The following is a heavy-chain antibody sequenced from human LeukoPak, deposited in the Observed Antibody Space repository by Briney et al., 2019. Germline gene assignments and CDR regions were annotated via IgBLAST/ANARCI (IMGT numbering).Heavy chain of an antibody. CDR1: GFTFSSYA. CDR2: ISGSGGST. Sequence: GSLRLSCAASGFTFSSYAMSWVRQAPGKGLEWVSAISGSGGSTYYADSVKGRFTISRDNSKNTLYLQMNSLRAEDTAVYYCAKEARKPLTAAAGPIDYWGQGTLVTVSS. D-gene: IGHD6-13*01. CDR3: AKEARKPLTAAAGPIDY. J-gene: IGHJ4*02. V-gene: IGHV3-23*01.